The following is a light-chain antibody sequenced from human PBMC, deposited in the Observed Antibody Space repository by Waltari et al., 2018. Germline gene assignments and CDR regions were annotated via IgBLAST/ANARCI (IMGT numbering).Light chain of an antibody. V-gene: IGKV3-11*01. J-gene: IGKJ4*01. CDR1: QSVSTY. CDR3: QHRFNWPLT. CDR2: DAS. Sequence: ELVLTQSPATLSLSPAAGATLSCRASQSVSTYLAWYQEKPGQAPRLLIYDASNRATGIPARFSGSGSGTDFTLTISGLEPEDSAVYYCQHRFNWPLTFGGGTKVEIK.